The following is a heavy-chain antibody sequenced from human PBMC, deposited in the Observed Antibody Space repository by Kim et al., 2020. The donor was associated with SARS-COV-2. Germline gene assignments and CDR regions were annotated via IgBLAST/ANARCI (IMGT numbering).Heavy chain of an antibody. J-gene: IGHJ1*01. D-gene: IGHD6-13*01. CDR1: GFTFSSYA. CDR2: ISGSGGST. Sequence: GGSLRLSCAASGFTFSSYAMSWVRQAPGKGLEWVSAISGSGGSTYYADSVKGRFTISRDNSKNTLYLQMNSLRAEDTAVYYCAKDLYSSSLYGDFQHWGQGTLVTVSS. CDR3: AKDLYSSSLYGDFQH. V-gene: IGHV3-23*01.